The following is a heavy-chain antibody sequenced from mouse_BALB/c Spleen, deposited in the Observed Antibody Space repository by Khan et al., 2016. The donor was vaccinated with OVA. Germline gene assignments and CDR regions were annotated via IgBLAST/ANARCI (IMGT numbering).Heavy chain of an antibody. CDR3: TRRNWDVAWFAY. D-gene: IGHD4-1*01. V-gene: IGHV1-5*01. Sequence: VQLQQSGTVLARPGASVKMSCKASGYTFTSYWMHWVKQRPGQGLEWIGDIYPGNTATNYNQKFKGQAKLTSVTSTSTAYMELISLTNEDSAVYYCTRRNWDVAWFAYWGQGTLVTVSA. CDR2: IYPGNTAT. CDR1: GYTFTSYW. J-gene: IGHJ3*01.